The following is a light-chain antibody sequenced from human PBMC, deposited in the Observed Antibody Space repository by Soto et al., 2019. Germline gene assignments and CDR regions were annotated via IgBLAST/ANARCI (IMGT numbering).Light chain of an antibody. CDR1: KNISVW. J-gene: IGKJ2*01. V-gene: IGKV1-5*01. Sequence: DIQMTQSPSTLSASVGDGVTITCRASKNISVWLAWYQQRPGKAPKFLIYDASNLETGVSSRFSGSGSGTEFTLTIRSLQPDDFATYCCQQYDSSSPTFGQGTKLEIK. CDR3: QQYDSSSPT. CDR2: DAS.